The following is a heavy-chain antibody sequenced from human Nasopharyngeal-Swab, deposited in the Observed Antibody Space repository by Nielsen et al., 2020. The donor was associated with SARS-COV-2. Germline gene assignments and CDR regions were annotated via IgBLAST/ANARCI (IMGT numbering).Heavy chain of an antibody. CDR2: ISGSGGST. J-gene: IGHJ5*02. D-gene: IGHD3-3*01. Sequence: GGSLRLSCEASGFTFSSYAMTWVRQAPGKGLEWVSGISGSGGSTYYADSVKGRYTIFRDNSKNTLYLQMNSLRAEDTAVYFCAKDRDCDSWSGFPVRLDPWGQGTLVTVSS. CDR3: AKDRDCDSWSGFPVRLDP. V-gene: IGHV3-23*01. CDR1: GFTFSSYA.